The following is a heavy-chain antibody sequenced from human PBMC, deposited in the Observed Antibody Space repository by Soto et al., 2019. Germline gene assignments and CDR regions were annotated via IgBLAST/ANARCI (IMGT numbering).Heavy chain of an antibody. CDR1: GFSLSTSGVG. CDR3: AHRPNITVGYIFDY. D-gene: IGHD5-12*01. V-gene: IGHV2-5*02. Sequence: QITLKESSPPLVKPTQTLTLTCTFSGFSLSTSGVGVGWIRQPPGKALEWLALIYWDDDHRYSPSLKSRLTITKDTSKNQVVLTMTNIDPVDTATYYCAHRPNITVGYIFDYWGQGTLVTVSS. J-gene: IGHJ4*02. CDR2: IYWDDDH.